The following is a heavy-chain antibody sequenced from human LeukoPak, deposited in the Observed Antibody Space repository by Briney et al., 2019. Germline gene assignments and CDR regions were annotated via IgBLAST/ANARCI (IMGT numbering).Heavy chain of an antibody. CDR2: IKSKTDGGTT. CDR1: GFIFSDYY. D-gene: IGHD3-9*01. V-gene: IGHV3-15*01. J-gene: IGHJ4*02. CDR3: ATDARDILTGYDY. Sequence: GGSLRLSCAASGFIFSDYYMSWIRQAPGKGLEWVGRIKSKTDGGTTDYTAPVKGRFTISRDDSKNTLYLQMNSVKTEDTAVYYCATDARDILTGYDYWGQGTLVTVSS.